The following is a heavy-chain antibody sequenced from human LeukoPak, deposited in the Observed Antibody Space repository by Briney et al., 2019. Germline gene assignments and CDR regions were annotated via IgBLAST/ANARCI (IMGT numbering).Heavy chain of an antibody. CDR3: ARAREWLFDY. CDR1: GFTFSSYG. CDR2: SWDDGSNK. D-gene: IGHD3-3*01. J-gene: IGHJ4*02. V-gene: IGHV3-33*01. Sequence: PGGSLRLSCAASGFTFSSYGMHWVRQAPGKGLEWVAISWDDGSNKYYADSVKGRFTISKDNSKNAFYLQMNSLRAEDTAVYYCARAREWLFDYWGQGTLVSV.